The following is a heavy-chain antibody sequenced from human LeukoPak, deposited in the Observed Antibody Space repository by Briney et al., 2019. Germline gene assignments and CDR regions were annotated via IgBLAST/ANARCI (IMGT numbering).Heavy chain of an antibody. J-gene: IGHJ4*02. Sequence: PGGSLRLSCAAFGFNFSSYWMSWVRQAPGKGLEWVANIKQDGSEKYYVASVKGRFTISRDNAKNSLYLQMNSLRAEDTAVYYCARRYFDYWGQGTLVTVSS. CDR2: IKQDGSEK. CDR1: GFNFSSYW. V-gene: IGHV3-7*01. CDR3: ARRYFDY.